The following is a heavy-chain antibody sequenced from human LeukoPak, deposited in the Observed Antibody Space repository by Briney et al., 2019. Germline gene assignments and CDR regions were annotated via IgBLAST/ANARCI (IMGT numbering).Heavy chain of an antibody. V-gene: IGHV4-59*08. CDR3: ARHSIIGGTEYAFDI. CDR2: IYYSGST. J-gene: IGHJ3*02. Sequence: SETLSHTCTVSGGSISSYYWSWIRQPPGKGLEWIGYIYYSGSTNYSPSLKSRVTISVDTSKNQFSLKLSSVTAADTAVYYCARHSIIGGTEYAFDIWGQGTMVTVSS. CDR1: GGSISSYY. D-gene: IGHD2-15*01.